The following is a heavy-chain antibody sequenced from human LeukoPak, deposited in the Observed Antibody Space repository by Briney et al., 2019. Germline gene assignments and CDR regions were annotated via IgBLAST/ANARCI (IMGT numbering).Heavy chain of an antibody. CDR2: IRSKADSYAT. D-gene: IGHD2-21*02. J-gene: IGHJ4*02. CDR3: TRLWGDCGGDCYSHNY. CDR1: GFTFSGSV. V-gene: IGHV3-73*01. Sequence: GGSLKLSCVASGFTFSGSVMHWVRQASGKGLEWVGRIRSKADSYATAYAASVKGRFTISRDDSKNTAYLQMNSLRTEDTAVYYCTRLWGDCGGDCYSHNYWGQGTLVTVSS.